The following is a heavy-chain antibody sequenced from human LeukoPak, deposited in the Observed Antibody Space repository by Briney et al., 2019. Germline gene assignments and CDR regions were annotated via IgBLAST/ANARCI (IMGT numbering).Heavy chain of an antibody. D-gene: IGHD2-8*01. V-gene: IGHV3-11*01. Sequence: PGGPLRLSCAASGFIFNQHSMRWIRQAPGKGLEWLSYISRNGGAIHYADSVEGRFTISRDNAKNSLNLQMNGLRTDDTAVYVCARASSLIAGFDSWGRGTLVTVSS. CDR3: ARASSLIAGFDS. CDR2: ISRNGGAI. CDR1: GFIFNQHS. J-gene: IGHJ4*02.